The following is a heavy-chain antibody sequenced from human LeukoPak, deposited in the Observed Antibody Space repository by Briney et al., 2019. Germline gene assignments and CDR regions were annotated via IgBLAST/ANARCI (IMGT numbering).Heavy chain of an antibody. V-gene: IGHV3-30*02. CDR2: IRDDGSIK. Sequence: GGSLRLSCAASGFAFRNYGVHWVRQAPGKGLEWVTFIRDDGSIKNYADSVKGRFTISRDNSKNTMYLQMNSLRAEDTAIYYCAKDLGTRPVHDALDIWGQGTMVTVSS. D-gene: IGHD1-1*01. CDR3: AKDLGTRPVHDALDI. CDR1: GFAFRNYG. J-gene: IGHJ3*02.